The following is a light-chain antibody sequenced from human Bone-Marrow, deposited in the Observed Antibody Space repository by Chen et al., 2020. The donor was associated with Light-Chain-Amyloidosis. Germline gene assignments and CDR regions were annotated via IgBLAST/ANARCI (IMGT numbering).Light chain of an antibody. CDR3: CSYAGSSTWM. Sequence: QSALTQPASVSGSPGQSITISCTGTSNDVENYNLVPWYQQHPGKAPKLMIYKVTKRPSGVSNRFSASKSDNTASLTVSRLQAEDEAHYYCCSYAGSSTWMFGGGTKLTVL. V-gene: IGLV2-23*02. J-gene: IGLJ3*02. CDR1: SNDVENYNL. CDR2: KVT.